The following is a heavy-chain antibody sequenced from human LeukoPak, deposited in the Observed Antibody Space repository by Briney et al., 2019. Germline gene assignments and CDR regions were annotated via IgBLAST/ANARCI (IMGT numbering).Heavy chain of an antibody. CDR3: ARDTVSGWYNALDI. J-gene: IGHJ3*02. V-gene: IGHV4-39*07. D-gene: IGHD6-19*01. CDR1: GGSISSSSYY. Sequence: PSETLSLTCTVSGGSISSSSYYWGWIRQPPGKGLEWIGSIYYSGSTYYNPSLKSRVTISVDTSKNQFSLKLSSVTAADTAVYYCARDTVSGWYNALDIWGQGTMVTVSS. CDR2: IYYSGST.